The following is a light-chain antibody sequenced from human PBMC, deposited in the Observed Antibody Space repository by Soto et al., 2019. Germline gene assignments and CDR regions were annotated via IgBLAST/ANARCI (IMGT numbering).Light chain of an antibody. CDR1: SSDVGDYTY. CDR3: SSYAGSHHLGYV. J-gene: IGLJ1*01. CDR2: EVS. Sequence: QSALTQPPSASGSPGQSVTISCTGTSSDVGDYTYVSWYQQHPGKAPKLMISEVSKRPSGVPDRFSGSKSGNTASLTVSGLQAEDEADYDWSSYAGSHHLGYVVRTGTKVPVL. V-gene: IGLV2-8*01.